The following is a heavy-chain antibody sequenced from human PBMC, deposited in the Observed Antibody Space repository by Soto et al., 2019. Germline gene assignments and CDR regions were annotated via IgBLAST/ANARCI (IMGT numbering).Heavy chain of an antibody. V-gene: IGHV4-31*03. CDR2: IYYSGST. J-gene: IGHJ6*02. CDR3: ASSYALVSYYGMDV. D-gene: IGHD2-2*01. CDR1: GGSISSGGYY. Sequence: PSETLSLTCTVSGGSISSGGYYWSWIRQHPGKGLEWIGYIYYSGSTYYNPSLKSRVTISVDTSKNQFSLKLSSVTAADTAVYYCASSYALVSYYGMDVWGQGTTVTVSS.